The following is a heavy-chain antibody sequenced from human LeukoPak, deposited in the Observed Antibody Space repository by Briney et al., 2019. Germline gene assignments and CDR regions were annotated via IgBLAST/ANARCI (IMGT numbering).Heavy chain of an antibody. CDR2: IKQDGSEK. J-gene: IGHJ6*02. CDR3: GRIAINANNGMDV. CDR1: GFTFSSYW. D-gene: IGHD1/OR15-1a*01. V-gene: IGHV3-7*01. Sequence: SGGSLRLSCAASGFTFSSYWMSWVRQAPGKGLEWVGNIKQDGSEKYYVDSVKGRFTISRDNAKNSLYLQMNSLRAEDTAVYYCGRIAINANNGMDVWGQGTTVTVSS.